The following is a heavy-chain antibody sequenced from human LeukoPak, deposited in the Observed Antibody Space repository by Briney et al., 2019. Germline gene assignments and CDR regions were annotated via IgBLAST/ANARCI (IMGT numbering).Heavy chain of an antibody. CDR2: IRYDGSNK. V-gene: IGHV3-30*02. J-gene: IGHJ3*02. D-gene: IGHD3-22*01. CDR1: GFTFSSYG. CDR3: ARGGYYYGTLDAFDI. Sequence: PGGSLRLSCAASGFTFSSYGMHWVRQAPGKGLEWVAFIRYDGSNKYYADSVKGRFTISRDNSKNTLYLQMNSLRAEDTAVYYCARGGYYYGTLDAFDIWGQGTMVTVSS.